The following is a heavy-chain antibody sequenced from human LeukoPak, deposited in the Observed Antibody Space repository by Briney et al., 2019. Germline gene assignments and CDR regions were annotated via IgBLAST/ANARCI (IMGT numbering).Heavy chain of an antibody. CDR1: GFTFNNAW. Sequence: GGSLRLSCAASGFTFNNAWMSWVRQAPGKGLEWVANIKEDGSEKYYVDSVKGRFTVSRDNAKNSLYLQMSSLRDEDTAEYYCARRPRDSSDWLDAFDIWGQGTMVTVSS. V-gene: IGHV3-7*01. CDR2: IKEDGSEK. D-gene: IGHD6-19*01. CDR3: ARRPRDSSDWLDAFDI. J-gene: IGHJ3*02.